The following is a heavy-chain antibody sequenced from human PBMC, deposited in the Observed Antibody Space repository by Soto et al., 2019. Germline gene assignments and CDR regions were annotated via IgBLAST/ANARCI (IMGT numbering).Heavy chain of an antibody. Sequence: QLQLQESGPGLVKPSETLSLTCTVSGGSISSSSYYWGWIRQPPGKGLEWIGSIYYSGSTYYNPSLKSRVSISVDTSKNQCSLKLSSVTAAGTAVYYCAKGGSGSYSNAFDIWGQGTMVTVSS. D-gene: IGHD3-10*01. CDR3: AKGGSGSYSNAFDI. V-gene: IGHV4-39*01. CDR1: GGSISSSSYY. CDR2: IYYSGST. J-gene: IGHJ3*02.